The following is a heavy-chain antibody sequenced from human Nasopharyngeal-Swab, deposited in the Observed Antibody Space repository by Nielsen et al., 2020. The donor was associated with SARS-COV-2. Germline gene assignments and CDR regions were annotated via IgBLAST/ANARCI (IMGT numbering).Heavy chain of an antibody. CDR3: ARDIEEWLVVPSLSFDY. Sequence: ASVKVSCKASGYTFTSYGIGWVRQAPGQGLEWVGWISTHNGNTNYAQKFKGRVTVTTDTSTSTAYMELRSLRSDDTAVYYCARDIEEWLVVPSLSFDYWGQGTLVTVSS. CDR1: GYTFTSYG. J-gene: IGHJ4*02. D-gene: IGHD3-3*01. CDR2: ISTHNGNT. V-gene: IGHV1-18*01.